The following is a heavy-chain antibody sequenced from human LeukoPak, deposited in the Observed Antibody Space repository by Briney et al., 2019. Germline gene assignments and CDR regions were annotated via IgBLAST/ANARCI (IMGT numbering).Heavy chain of an antibody. J-gene: IGHJ4*02. CDR1: GFAFDKYW. CDR3: ASSLGGNQVN. V-gene: IGHV3-7*01. D-gene: IGHD4-23*01. CDR2: INQDGSET. Sequence: PGGSLRLSCAASGFAFDKYWMSWVRQTPGKGLAWAANINQDGSETYYVDSVKGRFAISRDNAKSSLFLQMNSLRAEDTAVYYCASSLGGNQVNWGQGTLVTVSS.